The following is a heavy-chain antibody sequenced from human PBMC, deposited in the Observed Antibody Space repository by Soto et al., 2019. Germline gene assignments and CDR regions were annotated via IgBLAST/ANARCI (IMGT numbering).Heavy chain of an antibody. Sequence: SETLSLTCTVSDASVWSDSYFWTWIRQPPGKGLEWIAYISHTGDTNYNPSLKSRVTISIDTSRNQFSLTVTSVTAADTAVYFCARIVVGVTVDLWGQGSLVTVS. CDR3: ARIVVGVTVDL. J-gene: IGHJ4*02. CDR1: DASVWSDSYF. CDR2: ISHTGDT. V-gene: IGHV4-61*01. D-gene: IGHD1-26*01.